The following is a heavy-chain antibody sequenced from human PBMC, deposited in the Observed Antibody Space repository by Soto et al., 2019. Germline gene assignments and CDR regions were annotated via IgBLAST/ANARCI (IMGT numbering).Heavy chain of an antibody. V-gene: IGHV3-23*01. J-gene: IGHJ4*02. CDR2: ISGSGGNT. CDR1: GFTFGTYA. CDR3: ARDSATYTRYTFEY. D-gene: IGHD1-20*01. Sequence: EVHLLESGGGLVQPGGSLRPSCAASGFTFGTYAMSWVRQAPGKGLEWVSAISGSGGNTYYADSVKGRFTISRDNSKNTLYLQMNSLRAEDTAAYYCARDSATYTRYTFEYWGQGTLVTVSS.